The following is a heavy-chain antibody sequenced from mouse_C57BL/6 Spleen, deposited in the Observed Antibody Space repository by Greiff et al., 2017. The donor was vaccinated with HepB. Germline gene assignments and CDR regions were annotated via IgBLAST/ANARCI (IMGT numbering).Heavy chain of an antibody. J-gene: IGHJ2*01. V-gene: IGHV14-4*01. Sequence: EVQLVESGAELVRPGASVKLSCTASGFNIKDDYMHWVKQRPEQGLEWIGWIDPENGDTEYASKFQGKATITADTSSNTAYLQLSSLTSEDTAVYYCTTWGNYEDYWGQGTTLTVSS. CDR1: GFNIKDDY. D-gene: IGHD2-1*01. CDR3: TTWGNYEDY. CDR2: IDPENGDT.